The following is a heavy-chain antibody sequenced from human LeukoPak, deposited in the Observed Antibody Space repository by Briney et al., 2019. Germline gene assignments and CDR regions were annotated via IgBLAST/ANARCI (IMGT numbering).Heavy chain of an antibody. Sequence: GGSLRLSCAASGFTFSDYYMSWIRQAPGKGLEWVSYISSSDSTIYYADSVKGRFTISRDNAKNSLYLQMNSLRAEDTAVYYCAKDQCSSTSCQFFDYWGQGTLVTVSS. CDR1: GFTFSDYY. J-gene: IGHJ4*02. CDR3: AKDQCSSTSCQFFDY. V-gene: IGHV3-11*04. D-gene: IGHD2-2*01. CDR2: ISSSDSTI.